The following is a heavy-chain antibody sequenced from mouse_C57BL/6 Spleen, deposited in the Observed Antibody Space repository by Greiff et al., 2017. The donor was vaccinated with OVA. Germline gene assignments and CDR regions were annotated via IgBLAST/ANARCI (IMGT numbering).Heavy chain of an antibody. V-gene: IGHV1-55*01. J-gene: IGHJ2*01. D-gene: IGHD1-1*01. CDR3: ANYGSSYEYYFDY. Sequence: QVQLQQSGAELVKPGASVKMSCKASGYTFTSYWITWVKQRPGQGLEWIGDIYPGSGSTNYNEKFKSKATLTVDTSSSTAYMQLSSLTSEDSAVYDCANYGSSYEYYFDYWGQGTTLTVSS. CDR2: IYPGSGST. CDR1: GYTFTSYW.